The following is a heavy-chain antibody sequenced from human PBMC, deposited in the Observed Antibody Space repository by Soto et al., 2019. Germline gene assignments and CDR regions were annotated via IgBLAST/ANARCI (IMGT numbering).Heavy chain of an antibody. CDR3: SRSGDRAMGKGGNYYYYGMDV. CDR2: IRSKGNNYAT. J-gene: IGHJ6*02. V-gene: IGHV3-73*02. D-gene: IGHD5-18*01. CDR1: GFTFSDSA. Sequence: EVQLVESGGGLVQPGGSLKVSCAASGFTFSDSAMHWVRQASGKGLEWVGRIRSKGNNYATAYAASVKGRFTISREDSKNTAYLQMNSLKAEDTAVYYCSRSGDRAMGKGGNYYYYGMDVWGQGTTVTVSS.